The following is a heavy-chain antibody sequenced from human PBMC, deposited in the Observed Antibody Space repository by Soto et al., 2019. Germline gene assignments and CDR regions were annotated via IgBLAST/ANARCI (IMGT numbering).Heavy chain of an antibody. J-gene: IGHJ4*02. CDR1: GGTFSSYA. Sequence: QVQLVQSGAEVKQPGSSVKVSCTASGGTFSSYAISWVRQAPGQGLEWMGGIIPIFGTANYAQKVQGRVTMPADESTSTDYRELSSLRSEATAVYYSASSGCSGGSCYSGAPIDYWGQGTLVTVSS. CDR3: ASSGCSGGSCYSGAPIDY. V-gene: IGHV1-69*01. CDR2: IIPIFGTA. D-gene: IGHD2-15*01.